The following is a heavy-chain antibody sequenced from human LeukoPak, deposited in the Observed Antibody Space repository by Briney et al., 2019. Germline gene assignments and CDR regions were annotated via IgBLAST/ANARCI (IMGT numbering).Heavy chain of an antibody. V-gene: IGHV3-48*01. J-gene: IGHJ4*02. CDR1: GFTFSSYS. Sequence: PGGSLRLSCAASGFTFSSYSMNWVRQAPGKGLEWVSYISSSSSTRYYADSVKGRFTISRDNAKNSLYLQMNSLRAEDTAVYYCARGDGWYDYWGQGTLVTVSS. D-gene: IGHD6-19*01. CDR2: ISSSSSTR. CDR3: ARGDGWYDY.